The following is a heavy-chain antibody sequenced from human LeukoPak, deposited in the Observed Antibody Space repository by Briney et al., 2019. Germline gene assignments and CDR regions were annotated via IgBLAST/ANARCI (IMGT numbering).Heavy chain of an antibody. CDR2: IYYSGST. D-gene: IGHD5-12*01. V-gene: IGHV4-59*01. CDR3: VKGMGGYDS. J-gene: IGHJ5*02. CDR1: GGSFSGYY. Sequence: SETLSLTCAVYGGSFSGYYWSWIRQPPGKGLEWIGTIYYSGSTNYNPSLKSRVTISVDTSKNQFSLTLSSVTAADTAVYYCVKGMGGYDSWGQGTLVTVSS.